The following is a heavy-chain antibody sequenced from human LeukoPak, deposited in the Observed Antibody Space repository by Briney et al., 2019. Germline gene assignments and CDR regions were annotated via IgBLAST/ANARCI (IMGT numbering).Heavy chain of an antibody. CDR1: GFTFNTHG. CDR3: ARTQDCSSAGCYRAFDI. Sequence: GGSLRLSCAASGFTFNTHGLSWVRQAPGKGLDWVSSISDSGGTTYYADSVKGRFTISRDNPKNTLSLQMNGLRGEDTALYYCARTQDCSSAGCYRAFDIWGQGTMVTVSS. V-gene: IGHV3-23*01. J-gene: IGHJ3*02. D-gene: IGHD2-2*01. CDR2: ISDSGGTT.